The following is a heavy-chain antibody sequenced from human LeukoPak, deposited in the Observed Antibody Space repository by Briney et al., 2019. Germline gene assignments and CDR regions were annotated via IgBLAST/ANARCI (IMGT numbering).Heavy chain of an antibody. V-gene: IGHV3-74*01. CDR3: ARVFISASNKLFDY. CDR1: GFTFSSYW. D-gene: IGHD2/OR15-2a*01. Sequence: GGSLRLSCAASGFTFSSYWMHWVRQAPGKGPVWVSRINSDGSSTSYADSVQGRFTISRDNTKNTLYLQMNSLRAEDTAVYYCARVFISASNKLFDYWGQGTLVTVSS. CDR2: INSDGSST. J-gene: IGHJ4*02.